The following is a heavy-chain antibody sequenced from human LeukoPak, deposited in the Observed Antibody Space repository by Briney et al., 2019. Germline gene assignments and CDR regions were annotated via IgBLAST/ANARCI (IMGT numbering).Heavy chain of an antibody. V-gene: IGHV4-34*01. Sequence: KASETLSLTCAVYGGSFSGYYWSWIRQPPGKGLEWIGEINHSGSTNYNPSLKSRVTISVDTSKNQFSLKLSPVTAADTAVYYCARGRRLWFGEPPFDYWGQGTLVTVSS. CDR2: INHSGST. CDR3: ARGRRLWFGEPPFDY. CDR1: GGSFSGYY. J-gene: IGHJ4*02. D-gene: IGHD3-10*01.